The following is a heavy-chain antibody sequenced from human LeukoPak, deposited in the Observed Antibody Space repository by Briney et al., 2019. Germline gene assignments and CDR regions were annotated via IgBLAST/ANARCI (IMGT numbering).Heavy chain of an antibody. CDR1: GGTFSSYA. J-gene: IGHJ4*02. CDR2: IIPIFGTA. Sequence: SVKVSCKASGGTFSSYAISWVRQAPGQGLEWMGGIIPIFGTANYAQKFQGRVTITADESTSTAYMELSSLRSEDTAVYYCASGGTYYYDSSDCWGQGTLVTVSS. CDR3: ASGGTYYYDSSDC. V-gene: IGHV1-69*13. D-gene: IGHD3-22*01.